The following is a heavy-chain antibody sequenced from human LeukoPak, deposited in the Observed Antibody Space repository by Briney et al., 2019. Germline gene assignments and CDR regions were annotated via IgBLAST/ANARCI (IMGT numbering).Heavy chain of an antibody. CDR1: GFTFSSYG. CDR3: ARDPPGGGYDYGYYGMDV. J-gene: IGHJ6*02. V-gene: IGHV3-33*01. CDR2: IWYDGSNK. Sequence: GGSLRLSCAASGFTFSSYGMHWVRQAPGKGLEWVAVIWYDGSNKYYADSVKGRFTISRDNSKNTLCLQMNSLRAEDTAVYYYARDPPGGGYDYGYYGMDVWGQGTTVTVSS. D-gene: IGHD5-12*01.